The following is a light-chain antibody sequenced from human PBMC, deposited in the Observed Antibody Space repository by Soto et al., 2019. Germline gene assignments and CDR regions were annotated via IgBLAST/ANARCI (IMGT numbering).Light chain of an antibody. CDR3: SSYTSSSTLAV. CDR1: SSDIGAWNY. V-gene: IGLV2-14*03. Sequence: QSVLTQPASVSGSPGQSITLSCTGSSSDIGAWNYVSWFQQHPGKAPKLIIYEVRNRPSGVSDRFSGSKSGNTASLTISGLQAEDEAHYHCSSYTSSSTLAVFGGGTKLTVL. J-gene: IGLJ3*02. CDR2: EVR.